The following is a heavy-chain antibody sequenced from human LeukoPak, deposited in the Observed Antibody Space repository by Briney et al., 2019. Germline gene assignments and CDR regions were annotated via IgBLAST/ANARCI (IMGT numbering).Heavy chain of an antibody. CDR2: INHSGST. Sequence: PPETLSLTCAVYGGSFSGYYWSWIRQPPGKGLEWIGEINHSGSTNYNPSLKSRVTISVDTSKNQFSLKLSSVTAADTAVYYCARGRYFKSPRYFDWLLSNWFDPWGQGTLVTVSS. CDR3: ARGRYFKSPRYFDWLLSNWFDP. V-gene: IGHV4-34*01. D-gene: IGHD3-9*01. J-gene: IGHJ5*02. CDR1: GGSFSGYY.